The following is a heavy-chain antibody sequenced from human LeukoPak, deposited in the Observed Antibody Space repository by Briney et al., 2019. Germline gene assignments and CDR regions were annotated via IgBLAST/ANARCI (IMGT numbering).Heavy chain of an antibody. CDR1: GGSFSGYY. V-gene: IGHV4-34*01. D-gene: IGHD5-12*01. CDR2: INHSGST. Sequence: SETLSLTCAVYGGSFSGYYWSWIRQPPGKGLEWIGEINHSGSTNYNPSLKSRVTISVDTSKNQCSLKLSSVTAADTAVYYCARGGYNSRRDNWFDPWGQGTLVTVSS. J-gene: IGHJ5*02. CDR3: ARGGYNSRRDNWFDP.